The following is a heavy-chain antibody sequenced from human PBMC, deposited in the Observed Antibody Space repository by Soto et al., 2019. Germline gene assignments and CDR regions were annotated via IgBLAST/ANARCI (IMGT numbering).Heavy chain of an antibody. CDR3: ARDQGSGDSYGYEV. J-gene: IGHJ4*02. CDR1: GGSISSYY. CDR2: IYYSGST. D-gene: IGHD5-18*01. V-gene: IGHV4-59*01. Sequence: SETLSLTCTVSGGSISSYYWSWIRQPPGKGLEWIGYIYYSGSTNYNPSLKSRVTISVDTSKNQFSLKLSSVTAADTAVYYCARDQGSGDSYGYEVWCQGPLVTV.